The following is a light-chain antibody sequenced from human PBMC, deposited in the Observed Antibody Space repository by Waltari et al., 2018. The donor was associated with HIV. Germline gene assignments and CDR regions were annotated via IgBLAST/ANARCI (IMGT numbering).Light chain of an antibody. CDR2: DVS. CDR3: SSSTSSFTWV. V-gene: IGLV2-18*02. CDR1: SSDVGSYNR. J-gene: IGLJ3*02. Sequence: QSALTQPPSVSGSPGQSVTISCTATSSDVGSYNRVSWYQQPPGTAPKLIIYDVSNRPSGVPDRFSGSKSGNTASLTISGLQAEDEADYYCSSSTSSFTWVFGGGTKLTVL.